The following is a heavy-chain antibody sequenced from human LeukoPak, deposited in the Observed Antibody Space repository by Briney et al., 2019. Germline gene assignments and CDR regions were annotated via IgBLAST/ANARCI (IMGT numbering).Heavy chain of an antibody. CDR1: GGSISSSSYY. CDR3: ARTREVAATQRRINWFDP. CDR2: IYYSGST. V-gene: IGHV4-39*07. J-gene: IGHJ5*02. Sequence: SETLSLTCTVSGGSISSSSYYWGWIRQPPGKGLEWIGSIYYSGSTYYNPSLKSRVTISVDTSKNQFSLKLSSVTAADPAVYYCARTREVAATQRRINWFDPWGQGTLVTVSS. D-gene: IGHD2-15*01.